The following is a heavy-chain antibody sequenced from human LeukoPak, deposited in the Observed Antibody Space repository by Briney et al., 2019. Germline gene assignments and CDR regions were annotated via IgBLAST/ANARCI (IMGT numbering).Heavy chain of an antibody. CDR2: IYYSGST. Sequence: PSQTLSLTCTVSGGSISGYYWSWIRQPPGKGLEWIGYIYYSGSTNYNPSLKSRVTISVDTSKNQFSLKVNSVTAADTAVYYCARASRDGYNWGAFDIWGQGTMVAVSS. CDR3: ARASRDGYNWGAFDI. V-gene: IGHV4-59*01. J-gene: IGHJ3*02. D-gene: IGHD5-24*01. CDR1: GGSISGYY.